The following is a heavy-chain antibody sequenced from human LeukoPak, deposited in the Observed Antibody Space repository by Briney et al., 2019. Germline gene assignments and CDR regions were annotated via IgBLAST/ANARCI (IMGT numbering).Heavy chain of an antibody. V-gene: IGHV1-18*01. D-gene: IGHD2-2*01. CDR1: GYTFTSYG. CDR2: ISAYNGNT. CDR3: ARCRAVPAAICDAFDI. J-gene: IGHJ3*02. Sequence: GASVTVSYKASGYTFTSYGIRWVRQAPGQGLEWMGWISAYNGNTNYAQKLQGRVTMTTDTSTSTAYMELRSLRSDDTAVYYCARCRAVPAAICDAFDIWGQGTMVTVSS.